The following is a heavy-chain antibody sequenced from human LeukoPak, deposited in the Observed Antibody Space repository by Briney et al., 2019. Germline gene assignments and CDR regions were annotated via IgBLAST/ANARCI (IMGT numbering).Heavy chain of an antibody. CDR1: GGSISSSSYY. CDR3: ARRASSWYFDL. V-gene: IGHV4-39*01. Sequence: PSETLSLTCTVSGGSISSSSYYWGWLRQPPGKGGEGIGSIYYSGSTYYNPSLKSRGTISVDTSTNQFSLKLSSVTAADTAVYYCARRASSWYFDLWGRGTLVTVSS. D-gene: IGHD6-6*01. J-gene: IGHJ2*01. CDR2: IYYSGST.